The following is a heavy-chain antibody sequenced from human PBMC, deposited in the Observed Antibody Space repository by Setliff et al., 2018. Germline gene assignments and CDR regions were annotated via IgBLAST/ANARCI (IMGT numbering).Heavy chain of an antibody. V-gene: IGHV4-61*02. Sequence: SETLSLTCAVSGYSISSGYYWSWIRQPAGKGLEWIGRLHTSGSIDYNPSLKSRVTISVDTSKNQFSLRLRSVTAADTAVYFCARDNTMVGATDYWGLGTLVTVSS. CDR1: GYSISSGYY. J-gene: IGHJ4*02. CDR3: ARDNTMVGATDY. D-gene: IGHD1-26*01. CDR2: LHTSGSI.